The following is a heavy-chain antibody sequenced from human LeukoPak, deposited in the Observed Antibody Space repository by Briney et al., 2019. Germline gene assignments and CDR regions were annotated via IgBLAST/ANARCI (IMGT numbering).Heavy chain of an antibody. CDR2: IYYSGST. D-gene: IGHD2-15*01. V-gene: IGHV4-61*01. CDR1: GGSVSSGSYY. CDR3: ASTVVVAATRSFDP. J-gene: IGHJ5*02. Sequence: SSETLSLTCTVSGGSVSSGSYYWSWIRQPPGKGLEWIGYIYYSGSTNYNPSLKSRVTISVDTSKNQFSLKLSSVTAADTAVYYCASTVVVAATRSFDPWGQGTLVTVSS.